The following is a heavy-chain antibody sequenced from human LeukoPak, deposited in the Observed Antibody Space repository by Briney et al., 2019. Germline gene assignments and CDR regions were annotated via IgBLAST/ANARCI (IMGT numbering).Heavy chain of an antibody. CDR1: GFTFSSYW. CDR2: INGDGTST. V-gene: IGHV3-74*01. Sequence: PGGSLRLSCAASGFTFSSYWMHWVRQAPGKGLVWVSRINGDGTSTRYADSVKGRFTISRDNSKNTLYLQMNSLRAEDTAVYYCARTYSDDSSGLHWFDPWGQGTLVTVSS. CDR3: ARTYSDDSSGLHWFDP. J-gene: IGHJ5*02. D-gene: IGHD3-22*01.